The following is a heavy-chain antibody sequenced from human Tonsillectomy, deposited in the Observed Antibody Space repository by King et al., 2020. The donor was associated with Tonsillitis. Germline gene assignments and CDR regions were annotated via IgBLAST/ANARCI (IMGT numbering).Heavy chain of an antibody. CDR1: GGSISSGGYY. V-gene: IGHV4-31*03. CDR2: IYYSGST. CDR3: ARDHWYYDSSGYDAFDI. J-gene: IGHJ3*02. D-gene: IGHD3-22*01. Sequence: QLQESGPGLVKPSQTLSLTCTVSGGSISSGGYYWSWIRQHPGKGLGWIGYIYYSGSTYYNPSLKSRVTISVDTSKNQFSLKLSSVTAADTAVYYCARDHWYYDSSGYDAFDIWGQGTMVTVSS.